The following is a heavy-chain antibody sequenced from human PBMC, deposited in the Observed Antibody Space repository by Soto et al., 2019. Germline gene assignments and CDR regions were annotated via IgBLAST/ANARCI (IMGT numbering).Heavy chain of an antibody. J-gene: IGHJ4*02. V-gene: IGHV2-5*02. Sequence: QITLKESGPTLVKPTQTLTLTCTFSGFSLSTSGVGVGWIRQPPGKALEWLALIYWDDAKHYSPSLKSRLTIPKDPSKNQVVLTKTKMDPVDTATYYCAHKGGGDRILDYWGQGTLVTVSS. D-gene: IGHD3-16*01. CDR3: AHKGGGDRILDY. CDR2: IYWDDAK. CDR1: GFSLSTSGVG.